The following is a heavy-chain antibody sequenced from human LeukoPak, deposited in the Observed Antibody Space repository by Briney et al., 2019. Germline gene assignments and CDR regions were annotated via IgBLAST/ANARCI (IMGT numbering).Heavy chain of an antibody. V-gene: IGHV1-2*02. D-gene: IGHD2-15*01. J-gene: IGHJ4*02. CDR2: INPNSGGT. CDR1: GYTFTSYY. CDR3: ARDDCSGGSCYSYFDY. Sequence: ASVKVSCKASGYTFTSYYMHWVRQAPGQGLEWMGWINPNSGGTDYAQKFQGRVTMTRDTSISTAYMELSRLRSDDTAVYYCARDDCSGGSCYSYFDYWGQGTLVTVSS.